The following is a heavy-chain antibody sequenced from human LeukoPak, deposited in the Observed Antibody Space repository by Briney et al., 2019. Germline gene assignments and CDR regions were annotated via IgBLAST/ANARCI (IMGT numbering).Heavy chain of an antibody. D-gene: IGHD2-2*01. Sequence: GGSLRLSCAASGFTFGSYAMSWVRQVPGKGLEWVSTISGSGGYIYYADSVKGRFTISRDNSKNTLYLQMNSLRAEDTAVYYCARLDCSSTSCYAHDYYYFYGVDVWGKGTTVTVSS. CDR2: ISGSGGYI. CDR1: GFTFGSYA. J-gene: IGHJ6*04. CDR3: ARLDCSSTSCYAHDYYYFYGVDV. V-gene: IGHV3-23*01.